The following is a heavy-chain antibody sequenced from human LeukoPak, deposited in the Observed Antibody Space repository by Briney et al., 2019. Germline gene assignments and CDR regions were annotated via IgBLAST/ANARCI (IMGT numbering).Heavy chain of an antibody. CDR2: IYYSGST. V-gene: IGHV4-59*12. D-gene: IGHD6-13*01. CDR1: GGSISSYY. Sequence: PSVTLSLTCTVSGGSISSYYWSWIRRPPGKGLEWIGYIYYSGSTNYNPSLKSRVTMSVDTSKNQFSLRLRSVTAVDTAVYYCARQIASAGTAGFDFWGQGALVTVSS. CDR3: ARQIASAGTAGFDF. J-gene: IGHJ4*02.